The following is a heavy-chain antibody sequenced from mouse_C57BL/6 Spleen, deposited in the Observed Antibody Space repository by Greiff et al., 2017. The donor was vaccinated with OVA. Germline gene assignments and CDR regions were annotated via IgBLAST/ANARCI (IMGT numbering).Heavy chain of an antibody. J-gene: IGHJ1*03. CDR1: GFTFSDYG. V-gene: IGHV5-17*01. Sequence: EVQRVESGGGLVKPGGSLKLSCAASGFTFSDYGMHWVRQAPEKGLEWVAYISSGSSTIYYADTVKGRFTISRDNAKNTLFLQMTSLRSEDTAMYYCARRRDYDYDEYFDVWGTGTTVTVSS. D-gene: IGHD2-4*01. CDR2: ISSGSSTI. CDR3: ARRRDYDYDEYFDV.